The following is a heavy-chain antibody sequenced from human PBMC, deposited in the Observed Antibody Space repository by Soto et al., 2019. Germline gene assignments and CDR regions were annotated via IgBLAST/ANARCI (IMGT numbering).Heavy chain of an antibody. CDR3: VGGQYYFDY. CDR2: ISYDGSDK. D-gene: IGHD3-10*01. CDR1: GFPFTSYG. J-gene: IGHJ4*02. Sequence: QVPLVESGGGVVQPGRSLRLSCAASGFPFTSYGMHWVREGPDKGLEWVAIISYDGSDKYYADSVKGRFTISRDNSKHTLYLQMNSLRPEDTALYYCVGGQYYFDYRGQGTLVIVSS. V-gene: IGHV3-30*03.